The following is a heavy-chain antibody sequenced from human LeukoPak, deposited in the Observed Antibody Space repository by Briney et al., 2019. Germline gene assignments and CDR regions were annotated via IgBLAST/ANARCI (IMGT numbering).Heavy chain of an antibody. Sequence: GGSLRLSFAASGFTFSTYAISWVRQAPGKGLEWVSCISSTSNYIFYADSVRGRFTISRDNAKNSLYLQMDSLRAEDTAVYYCARAGHCTNGICYTADFDYWGQGTLVTVSS. J-gene: IGHJ4*02. V-gene: IGHV3-21*01. D-gene: IGHD2-8*01. CDR2: ISSTSNYI. CDR3: ARAGHCTNGICYTADFDY. CDR1: GFTFSTYA.